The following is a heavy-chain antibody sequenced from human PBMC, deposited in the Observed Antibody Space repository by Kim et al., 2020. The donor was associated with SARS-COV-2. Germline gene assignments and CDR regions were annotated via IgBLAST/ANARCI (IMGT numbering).Heavy chain of an antibody. D-gene: IGHD3-16*01. CDR2: IIPIFGTA. CDR1: GGTFSSYA. J-gene: IGHJ6*02. CDR3: ARGRTEYPGGRTYYYYGMDV. Sequence: SVKVSCKASGGTFSSYAISWVRQAPGQGLEWMGGIIPIFGTANYAQKFQGRVTITADESTSTAYMELSSLRSEDTAVYYCARGRTEYPGGRTYYYYGMDVWGQGTTVTVSS. V-gene: IGHV1-69*13.